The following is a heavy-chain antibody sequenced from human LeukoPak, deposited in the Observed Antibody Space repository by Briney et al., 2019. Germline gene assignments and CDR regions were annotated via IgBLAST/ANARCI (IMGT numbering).Heavy chain of an antibody. Sequence: ASVKVSCKASGYTFTGYYMHWVRQAPGQGLEWMGWINPNSGGTNYAQKFQGRVTMTRDTSISTAYMEPSRLRSDDTAVYYCARGGGIAAGSYGYWGQGTLVTVSS. V-gene: IGHV1-2*02. D-gene: IGHD6-13*01. CDR3: ARGGGIAAGSYGY. CDR1: GYTFTGYY. CDR2: INPNSGGT. J-gene: IGHJ4*02.